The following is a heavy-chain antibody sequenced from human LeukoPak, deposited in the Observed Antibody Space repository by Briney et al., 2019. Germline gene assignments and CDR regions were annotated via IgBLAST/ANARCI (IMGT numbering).Heavy chain of an antibody. J-gene: IGHJ4*02. CDR1: GFTFSRYW. V-gene: IGHV3-74*01. Sequence: QSGGSLRLSCAASGFTFSRYWMHWVRQDPGKGLVWDSRINSDGSSTSYAASVKGRFTISRDNAKNTLYLQMNSLRAEDTALYYCARSSSWYDYWGQGTLVTVSS. CDR3: ARSSSWYDY. D-gene: IGHD6-13*01. CDR2: INSDGSST.